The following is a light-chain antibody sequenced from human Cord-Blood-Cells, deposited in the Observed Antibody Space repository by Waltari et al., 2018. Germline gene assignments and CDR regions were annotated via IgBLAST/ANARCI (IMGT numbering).Light chain of an antibody. CDR2: KDS. V-gene: IGLV3-25*03. CDR3: QSADSSGTYVV. J-gene: IGLJ2*01. CDR1: ALPKQY. Sequence: SYELTQPPSVSVSPGETARNTCSGDALPKQYAYWYQQKPGQAPVLVIYKDSERPSGIPELFSGSSSGTTVTLTISGVQAEDEADYYCQSADSSGTYVVFGGGTKLTVL.